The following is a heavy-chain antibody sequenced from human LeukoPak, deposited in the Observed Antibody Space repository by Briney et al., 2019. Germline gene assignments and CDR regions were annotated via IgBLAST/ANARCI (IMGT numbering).Heavy chain of an antibody. Sequence: GGSLRLSCAASGFSFDFSGYAMSWVRQAPGKGLEWVAFTSFDESNKFYADSVEGRFTISRDNSKNTLFLQMHNLRVDDTAMYYCAVVAGRFPPDYWGQGTLVTVSS. D-gene: IGHD6-19*01. V-gene: IGHV3-30-3*01. J-gene: IGHJ4*02. CDR3: AVVAGRFPPDY. CDR1: GFSFDFSGYA. CDR2: TSFDESNK.